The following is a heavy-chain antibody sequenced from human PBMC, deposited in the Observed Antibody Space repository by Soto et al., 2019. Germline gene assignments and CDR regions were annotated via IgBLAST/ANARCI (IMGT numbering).Heavy chain of an antibody. Sequence: EVQLVESGGGLVQPGGSLRLSCAASGFTFSSYSMNWVRQAPGKGLEWVSYISSSSSTIYYADSVKGRFTISRDNAKNSLYLQINSLRDEDTAVYYCARDGSFYSSGYFNWGQGTLVTVSS. CDR3: ARDGSFYSSGYFN. V-gene: IGHV3-48*02. J-gene: IGHJ4*02. CDR1: GFTFSSYS. CDR2: ISSSSSTI. D-gene: IGHD3-22*01.